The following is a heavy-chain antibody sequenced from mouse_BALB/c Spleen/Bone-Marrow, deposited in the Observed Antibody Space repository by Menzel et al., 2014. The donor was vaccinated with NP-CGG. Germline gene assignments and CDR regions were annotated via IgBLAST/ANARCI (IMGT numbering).Heavy chain of an antibody. Sequence: EVQLQQSGAEFVKPGASVKLSCTASGFNIKDTYMHWVKRRPEQGLEWIGRIDPANDNTKYDPKFQGKATTTADTSSNTAYLQLSSLTSEDTAVYYCARADGYYAWFAYWGQGTLVTVSA. V-gene: IGHV14-3*02. CDR3: ARADGYYAWFAY. J-gene: IGHJ3*01. CDR2: IDPANDNT. D-gene: IGHD2-3*01. CDR1: GFNIKDTY.